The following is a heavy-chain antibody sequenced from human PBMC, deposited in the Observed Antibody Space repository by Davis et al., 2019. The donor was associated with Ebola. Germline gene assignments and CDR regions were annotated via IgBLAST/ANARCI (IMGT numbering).Heavy chain of an antibody. CDR3: TKRVEYSSSSAYFDS. J-gene: IGHJ4*02. CDR1: GFTFSSYS. V-gene: IGHV3-23*01. Sequence: PGGSLRLSCAASGFTFSSYSMNWVRQAPGTGLEWVSSVIDTGGGTYYADSVKGRFTISRDNSKNTLYLQMNSLRVEDTAVYYCTKRVEYSSSSAYFDSWGQGTLVTVSS. D-gene: IGHD6-6*01. CDR2: VIDTGGGT.